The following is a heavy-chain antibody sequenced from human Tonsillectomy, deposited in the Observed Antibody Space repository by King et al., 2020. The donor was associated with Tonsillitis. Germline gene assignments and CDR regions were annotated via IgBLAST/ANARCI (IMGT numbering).Heavy chain of an antibody. V-gene: IGHV1-2*04. Sequence: VQLVQSGAEVKKPGASVRVSCKASGYTFTGYYVHWVRQAPGQGLEWMGWINPNNGGTNYAQKFQGWVTMTRDTSISTAYMELNRLKSDDTAVYYCARGRRDYNWNDAMDVWGKGTTVTVSS. CDR2: INPNNGGT. CDR1: GYTFTGYY. D-gene: IGHD1-1*01. CDR3: ARGRRDYNWNDAMDV. J-gene: IGHJ6*04.